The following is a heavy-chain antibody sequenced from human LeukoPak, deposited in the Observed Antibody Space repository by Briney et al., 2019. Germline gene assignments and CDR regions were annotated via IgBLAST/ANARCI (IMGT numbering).Heavy chain of an antibody. D-gene: IGHD3-3*01. CDR2: ISGSGGST. V-gene: IGHV3-23*01. J-gene: IGHJ3*02. Sequence: GGSLRLSCAASGFTFSSYAMGWVRQAPGKGLEWVSAISGSGGSTYHADSVKGRFTISRDNSKNTLYLQMNSLRAEDTAVYYCAKDLEWPPVYAFDIWGQGTMVTVSS. CDR3: AKDLEWPPVYAFDI. CDR1: GFTFSSYA.